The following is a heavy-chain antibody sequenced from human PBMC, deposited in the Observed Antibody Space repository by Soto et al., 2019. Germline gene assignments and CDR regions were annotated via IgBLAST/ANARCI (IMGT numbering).Heavy chain of an antibody. CDR3: ARAASHPDY. CDR2: MNADNGDT. CDR1: GYTFTSYA. Sequence: QVQLVQSGAEVKKPGASVKVSCMASGYTFTSYAIYWVRQAPGQRLEWMGWMNADNGDTKYSQKFQGRVTITRDTSASTAYMELSSLTSEDTAVYYCARAASHPDYWGQGTLVTVSS. J-gene: IGHJ4*02. V-gene: IGHV1-3*01.